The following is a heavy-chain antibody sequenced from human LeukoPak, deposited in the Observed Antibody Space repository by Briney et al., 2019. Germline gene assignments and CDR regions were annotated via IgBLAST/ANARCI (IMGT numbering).Heavy chain of an antibody. Sequence: PGGSLRLSCAASGFTFSPYSMSWVRQAPGKGLEWVSSISGTSHTYYADSLRGRFTISRDNAKNSLYLQMDSLRAEDTAVYYCARDASGWSRDYWGQGTLVTVSS. CDR2: ISGTSHT. D-gene: IGHD6-19*01. CDR1: GFTFSPYS. CDR3: ARDASGWSRDY. J-gene: IGHJ4*02. V-gene: IGHV3-21*01.